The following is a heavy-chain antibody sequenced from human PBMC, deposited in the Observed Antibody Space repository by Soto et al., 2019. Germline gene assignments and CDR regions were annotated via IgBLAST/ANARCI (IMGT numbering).Heavy chain of an antibody. D-gene: IGHD6-6*01. Sequence: PSETLSLTCTVSGGSISSYYWSWIRQPPGKGLEWIGYIYYSESTNYNPSLKSRVTISVDTSKNQFSLKLSSVTAADTAVYYCERSYSSYVFDWFAPWGQGTLVTVSS. V-gene: IGHV4-59*01. J-gene: IGHJ5*02. CDR2: IYYSEST. CDR3: ERSYSSYVFDWFAP. CDR1: GGSISSYY.